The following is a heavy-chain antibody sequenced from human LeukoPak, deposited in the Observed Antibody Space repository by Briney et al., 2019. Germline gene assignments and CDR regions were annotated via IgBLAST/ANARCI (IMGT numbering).Heavy chain of an antibody. D-gene: IGHD6-19*01. J-gene: IGHJ4*02. Sequence: PGRSLRLSCAASGFTFSSSAMHWVRQAPDKGLEWVAVISYDGSNKYYADSVKGRFTISRDNSKNTLYLQMNSLRADDTAVYYCARDRDSSGWYEGFDYWGQGTLATVSS. CDR2: ISYDGSNK. V-gene: IGHV3-30-3*01. CDR1: GFTFSSSA. CDR3: ARDRDSSGWYEGFDY.